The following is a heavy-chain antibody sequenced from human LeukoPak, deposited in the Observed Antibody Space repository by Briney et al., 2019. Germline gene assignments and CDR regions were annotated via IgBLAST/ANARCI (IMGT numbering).Heavy chain of an antibody. CDR2: IYHSGNT. D-gene: IGHD4-17*01. CDR1: GYSISSGYY. Sequence: SETLSLTCTVSGYSISSGYYWGWIRQPPGKGLEWIGSIYHSGNTYYNPSLKSRVTISVDTSKNQFSLKLSSVTAADTAVYYCARVYGDHTEYFHYWGQGTLVTVSS. V-gene: IGHV4-38-2*02. J-gene: IGHJ1*01. CDR3: ARVYGDHTEYFHY.